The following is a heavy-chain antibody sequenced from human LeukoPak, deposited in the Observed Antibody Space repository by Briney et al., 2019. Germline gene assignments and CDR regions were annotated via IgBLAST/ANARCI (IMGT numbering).Heavy chain of an antibody. J-gene: IGHJ4*02. CDR3: ARDRGSSWYVDY. CDR1: GYSFTSYY. V-gene: IGHV1-2*02. Sequence: GASVKVSCKTSGYSFTSYYIHWVRQAPGQGLEWMGWINPSSGGTGYAQKFQGRVTMTGDTSISTAYMELSRLRSDDTAVYYCARDRGSSWYVDYWGQGTLVTVSS. D-gene: IGHD6-13*01. CDR2: INPSSGGT.